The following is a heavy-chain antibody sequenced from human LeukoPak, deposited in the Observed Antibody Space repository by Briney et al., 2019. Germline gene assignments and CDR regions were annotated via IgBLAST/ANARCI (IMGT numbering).Heavy chain of an antibody. J-gene: IGHJ6*04. CDR2: ISSSSSYI. CDR1: GFTFSSYS. V-gene: IGHV3-21*01. CDR3: ARDEMYCSSTSCYWGDKYYYYGMDV. Sequence: PGGSLRHSCAASGFTFSSYSMNWVRQAPGKGLEWVPSISSSSSYIYHADSVKGRFTISRDNAKNSLYLQMNSLRAEDTAVYYCARDEMYCSSTSCYWGDKYYYYGMDVWGKGTTVTVSS. D-gene: IGHD2-2*01.